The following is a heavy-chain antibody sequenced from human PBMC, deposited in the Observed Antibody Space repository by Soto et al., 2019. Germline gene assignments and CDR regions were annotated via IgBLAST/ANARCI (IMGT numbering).Heavy chain of an antibody. CDR3: ARDLRSIWVPYFHY. CDR2: INAGNGNT. CDR1: GYTFTSYA. D-gene: IGHD3-16*01. Sequence: ASVKVSCKASGYTFTSYAMHWVRQAPGQRLEWMGWINAGNGNTKYSQKFQGRVTITRDTSASTAYMELSSLRSEDTAVYYCARDLRSIWVPYFHYWGQGTQVTVSS. J-gene: IGHJ4*02. V-gene: IGHV1-3*01.